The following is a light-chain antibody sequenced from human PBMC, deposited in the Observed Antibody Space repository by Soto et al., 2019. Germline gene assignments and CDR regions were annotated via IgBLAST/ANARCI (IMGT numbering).Light chain of an antibody. CDR1: SSDVGGYNY. V-gene: IGLV2-14*01. J-gene: IGLJ1*01. Sequence: QSVLTQPASVSGSPGQSITISCTGTSSDVGGYNYVSWYQHHPGKAPRLMIYASSYRPSGVSHRFSGSRSGNTASLTISGLQAEDEADYYCSSYTSGSTLYVFGTGTKLTVL. CDR2: ASS. CDR3: SSYTSGSTLYV.